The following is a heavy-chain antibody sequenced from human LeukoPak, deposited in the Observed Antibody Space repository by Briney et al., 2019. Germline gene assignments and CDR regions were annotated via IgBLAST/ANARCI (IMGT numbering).Heavy chain of an antibody. Sequence: SETLSLTCTVSGGSISNYYWSWIRQPVGKGLDWIGRIYTSGRTSYNPSLKSRVTVSVDTPKNQFSLKLSSVTAADTAVYYCASLGGYDYGSSDYWGQGTLVTVSS. CDR1: GGSISNYY. D-gene: IGHD5-12*01. CDR3: ASLGGYDYGSSDY. J-gene: IGHJ4*02. CDR2: IYTSGRT. V-gene: IGHV4-4*07.